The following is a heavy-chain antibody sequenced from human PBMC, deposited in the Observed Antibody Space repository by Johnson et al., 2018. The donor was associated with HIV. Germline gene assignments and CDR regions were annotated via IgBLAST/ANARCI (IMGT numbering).Heavy chain of an antibody. D-gene: IGHD1-1*01. V-gene: IGHV3-13*01. CDR1: GCTFSRDD. Sequence: VQLVESGGGVVRPGGSLRLSCADSGCTFSRDDMHGVRQATGKGLEWVSGIGTAGDTYYPGSVKGRFTISRENAKNSLDLQMNSLRAEDTAVYYCAKDLMYNWNDVGAFDIWGQGTMVTVSS. CDR3: AKDLMYNWNDVGAFDI. CDR2: IGTAGDT. J-gene: IGHJ3*02.